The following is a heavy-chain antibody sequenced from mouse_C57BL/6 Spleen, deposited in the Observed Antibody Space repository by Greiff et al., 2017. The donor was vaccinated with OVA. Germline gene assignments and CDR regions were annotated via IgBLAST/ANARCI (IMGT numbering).Heavy chain of an antibody. J-gene: IGHJ4*01. D-gene: IGHD1-1*01. V-gene: IGHV1-82*01. CDR2: IYPGDGDT. CDR3: EKEKCITTVVATDYYAMDY. Sequence: VKLMESGPELVKPGASVKISCKASGYAFSSSWMNWVKQRPGKGLEWIGRIYPGDGDTNYNGKFKGKATLTADKSSSTAYMQLSSLTSEDSAVYFCEKEKCITTVVATDYYAMDYWGQGTSVTVSS. CDR1: GYAFSSSW.